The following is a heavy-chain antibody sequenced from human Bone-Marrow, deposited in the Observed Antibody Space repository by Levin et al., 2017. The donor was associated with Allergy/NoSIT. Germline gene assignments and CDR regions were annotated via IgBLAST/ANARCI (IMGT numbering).Heavy chain of an antibody. D-gene: IGHD6-19*01. Sequence: LSLTCAASGFTFSSYAMHWVRQAPGKGLEWVAVISYDGSNKYYADSVKGRFTISRDNSKNTLYLQMNSLRAEDTAVYYCARGIAVAGTDNWFDPWGQGTLVTVSS. CDR3: ARGIAVAGTDNWFDP. J-gene: IGHJ5*02. CDR2: ISYDGSNK. V-gene: IGHV3-30-3*01. CDR1: GFTFSSYA.